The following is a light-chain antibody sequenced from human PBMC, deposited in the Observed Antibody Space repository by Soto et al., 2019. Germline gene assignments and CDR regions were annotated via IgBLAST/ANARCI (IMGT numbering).Light chain of an antibody. CDR1: SSDVGDYNY. J-gene: IGLJ1*01. CDR2: DVT. CDR3: NSYASSSAPYV. V-gene: IGLV2-14*01. Sequence: QSVLTQPASVSGSPGQSITISCTGTSSDVGDYNYVSWYQQYPGKAPKLIIFDVTNRPSGVSNRFSGSKSGNTASLNISGLQAEDEADYYCNSYASSSAPYVLGTATKVTDL.